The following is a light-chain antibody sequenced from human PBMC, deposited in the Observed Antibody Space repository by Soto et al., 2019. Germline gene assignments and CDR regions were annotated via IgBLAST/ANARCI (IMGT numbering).Light chain of an antibody. Sequence: EIAMTQSPASLSVSPGDGATLSCRASQSVASNVAWYQQKPGQGPRLIIHGASTRAVGVPARFSGSGSGTDFTLTIDSLQSEDFAVYYCQEYHNLPPQYTFGQGTKLQIK. CDR2: GAS. CDR1: QSVASN. J-gene: IGKJ2*01. CDR3: QEYHNLPPQYT. V-gene: IGKV3-15*01.